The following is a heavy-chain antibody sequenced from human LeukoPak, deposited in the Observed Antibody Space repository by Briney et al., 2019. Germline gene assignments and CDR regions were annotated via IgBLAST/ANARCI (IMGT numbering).Heavy chain of an antibody. CDR2: INWNGGST. CDR3: ARAVPAAMGWYFDY. Sequence: GGSLRLSCAACGFTFDDYGMSWVRQAPGKGLEWVSGINWNGGSTGYADSVKGRFTISRDNAKNSLYLQMNSLRAEDTALYYCARAVPAAMGWYFDYWGQGTLVTVSS. CDR1: GFTFDDYG. J-gene: IGHJ4*02. D-gene: IGHD2-2*01. V-gene: IGHV3-20*04.